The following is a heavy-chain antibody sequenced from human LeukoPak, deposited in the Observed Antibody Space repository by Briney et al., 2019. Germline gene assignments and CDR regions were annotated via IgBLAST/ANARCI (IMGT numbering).Heavy chain of an antibody. D-gene: IGHD2-2*01. CDR3: GENPPPEYCISTSCSP. CDR1: GGTFSSYT. Sequence: SVKVSCKASGGTFSSYTISWVRQAPGQGLEWMGRIIPILGIANYAQKFQGRVTITADKSTSTAYMELSSLRSEDTAVYYCGENPPPEYCISTSCSPWGQGTRAPASS. V-gene: IGHV1-69*02. J-gene: IGHJ5*02. CDR2: IIPILGIA.